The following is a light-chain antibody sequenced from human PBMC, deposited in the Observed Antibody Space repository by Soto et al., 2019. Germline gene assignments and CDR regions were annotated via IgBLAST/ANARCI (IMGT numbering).Light chain of an antibody. J-gene: IGKJ2*01. Sequence: EIVLTQSPGTLSLSPGERATLSCRASQSVSSNYLVWYQQKPGQAPRLLIYGASSRATGIPDRFSGSGSGTDFTLIISRVEPEDFTVYYCQHYGNSPLYTFGQGTKREI. CDR1: QSVSSNY. CDR2: GAS. CDR3: QHYGNSPLYT. V-gene: IGKV3-20*01.